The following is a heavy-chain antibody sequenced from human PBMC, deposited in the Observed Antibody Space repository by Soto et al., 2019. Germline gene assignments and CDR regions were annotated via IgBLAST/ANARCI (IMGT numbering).Heavy chain of an antibody. V-gene: IGHV3-30*18. Sequence: QVQLVESGGGVVQPGRSLRLSCAASGFTFSSYGMHWVRQAPGKGLEWVAVITYDGSNKYYADSVKGRFTISRDNSKNTLYLQMNSLRAEDTAVYYCAKTIHGNAFDIWGQGTMVTVSS. CDR1: GFTFSSYG. D-gene: IGHD3-9*01. CDR2: ITYDGSNK. J-gene: IGHJ3*02. CDR3: AKTIHGNAFDI.